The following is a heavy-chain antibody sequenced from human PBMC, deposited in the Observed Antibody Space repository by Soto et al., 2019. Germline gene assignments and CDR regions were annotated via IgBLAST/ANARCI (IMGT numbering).Heavy chain of an antibody. D-gene: IGHD1-26*01. J-gene: IGHJ6*02. CDR1: GFTFTSSA. Sequence: ASVKVSCKASGFTFTSSAAQWVRQARGQRLEWIGWIVVGSGNTNYAQKFQERVTITRDMSTSTAYMELSSLRSEDTAVYYCAADRSGSYYIYGMDVWGQGTTVTVSS. CDR2: IVVGSGNT. CDR3: AADRSGSYYIYGMDV. V-gene: IGHV1-58*01.